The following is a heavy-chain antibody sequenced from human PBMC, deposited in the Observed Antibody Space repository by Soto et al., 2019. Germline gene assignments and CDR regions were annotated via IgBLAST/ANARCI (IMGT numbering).Heavy chain of an antibody. CDR1: GYTFTSYA. Sequence: KVSCKASGYTFTSYAMHWVRQAPGQRLEWMGWINAGNGNTKYSQKFQGRVTITRDTSASTAYMELSSLRSEDTAVYYCARGLNGYLHYFDYWGQGTLVTVSS. V-gene: IGHV1-3*01. CDR3: ARGLNGYLHYFDY. D-gene: IGHD5-18*01. J-gene: IGHJ4*02. CDR2: INAGNGNT.